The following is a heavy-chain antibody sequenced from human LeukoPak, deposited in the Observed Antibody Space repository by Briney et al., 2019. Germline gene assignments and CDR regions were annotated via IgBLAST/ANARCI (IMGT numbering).Heavy chain of an antibody. J-gene: IGHJ6*02. Sequence: PGGSLRLSCAASGFTFSSYAMSWVRRAPGKGLEWVSAISGSGGSTYYADSVKGRFTISRDNSKNTLYLQMNSLRAEDTAVYYCAKDLDYDFWSGYRDYYYYGMDVWGQGTTVTVSS. V-gene: IGHV3-23*01. CDR1: GFTFSSYA. CDR2: ISGSGGST. CDR3: AKDLDYDFWSGYRDYYYYGMDV. D-gene: IGHD3-3*01.